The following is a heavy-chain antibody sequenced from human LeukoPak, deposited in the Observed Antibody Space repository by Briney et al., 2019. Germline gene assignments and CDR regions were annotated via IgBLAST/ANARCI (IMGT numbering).Heavy chain of an antibody. Sequence: GASVKVSCKASGGALTKFAINWVRQAPGQGLEWLGGFIPTFAPASYAAKFHGRLSITADVSAATSYMELHSLTSDDTAVYFCAKTPALISAYFHSWGQGTLVTVSS. CDR2: FIPTFAPA. CDR1: GGALTKFA. V-gene: IGHV1-69*13. J-gene: IGHJ4*02. CDR3: AKTPALISAYFHS.